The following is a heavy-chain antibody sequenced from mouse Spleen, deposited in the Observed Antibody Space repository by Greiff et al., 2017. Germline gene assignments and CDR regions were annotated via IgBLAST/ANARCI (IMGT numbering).Heavy chain of an antibody. J-gene: IGHJ1*01. CDR1: GYTFTSYW. Sequence: VQLQQPGAELVRPGASVKLSCKASGYTFTSYWINWVKQRPGQGLEWIGNIYPSDSYTNYNQKFKDKATLTVDKSSSTAYMQLSSPTSEDSAVYYCTRGLLGNFDVWGAGTTVTVSS. CDR3: TRGLLGNFDV. V-gene: IGHV1-69*02. D-gene: IGHD2-3*01. CDR2: IYPSDSYT.